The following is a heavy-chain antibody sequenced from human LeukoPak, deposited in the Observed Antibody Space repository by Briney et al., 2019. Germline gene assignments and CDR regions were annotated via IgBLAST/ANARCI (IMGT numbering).Heavy chain of an antibody. CDR3: ARDVGSSWPVDY. J-gene: IGHJ4*02. Sequence: GGSLRLSRAASGFAFSSYGMHWVRQAPGKGLEWVAVIWYDGSNKYYADSVKGRFTISRDNSKNTLFLQMDSLRAEDTAVYFCARDVGSSWPVDYWGQGTLVTVSS. CDR2: IWYDGSNK. V-gene: IGHV3-33*01. CDR1: GFAFSSYG. D-gene: IGHD6-13*01.